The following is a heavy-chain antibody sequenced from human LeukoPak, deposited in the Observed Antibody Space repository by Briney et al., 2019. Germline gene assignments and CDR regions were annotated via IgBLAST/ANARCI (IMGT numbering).Heavy chain of an antibody. CDR2: IYYSGST. CDR3: VSPRGFSYGYFDY. J-gene: IGHJ4*02. V-gene: IGHV4-39*01. CDR1: GGSISSNNYY. D-gene: IGHD5-18*01. Sequence: SETLSLTCTVSGGSISSNNYYWGWIRQPPGKGLEWIGSIYYSGSTYYNPSLKSRVTISVDTSKNQFSLTLGSVSATDTAVYYCVSPRGFSYGYFDYWGQGTLVTVSS.